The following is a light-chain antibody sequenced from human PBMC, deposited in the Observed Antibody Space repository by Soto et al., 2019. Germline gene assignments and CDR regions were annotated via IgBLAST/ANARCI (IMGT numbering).Light chain of an antibody. J-gene: IGLJ1*01. Sequence: QSVLTQPPSVSGAPGQRVTISCTGSSSNIGAGYDVHWYQQLPGTAPKLLIYGNSNRPSGVPDRFSGSKSGTSASLATTGLQAEDEADYYCQSYDSSLSAYNYVFGTGTKLTVL. CDR3: QSYDSSLSAYNYV. CDR2: GNS. CDR1: SSNIGAGYD. V-gene: IGLV1-40*01.